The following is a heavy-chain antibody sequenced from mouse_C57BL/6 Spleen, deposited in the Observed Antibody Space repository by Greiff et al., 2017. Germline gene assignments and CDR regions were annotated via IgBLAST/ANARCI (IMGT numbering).Heavy chain of an antibody. CDR3: ARWVDDYDYAMDY. Sequence: QVQLQQSGPELVKPGASVKISCKASGYAFSSSWMNWVKQRPGKGLEWIGRIYPGDGDTNYNGKFKGKATLTADKSSSTAYMQLSSLTSEDSAVYFCARWVDDYDYAMDYWGQGTSVTVSS. V-gene: IGHV1-82*01. D-gene: IGHD2-4*01. J-gene: IGHJ4*01. CDR1: GYAFSSSW. CDR2: IYPGDGDT.